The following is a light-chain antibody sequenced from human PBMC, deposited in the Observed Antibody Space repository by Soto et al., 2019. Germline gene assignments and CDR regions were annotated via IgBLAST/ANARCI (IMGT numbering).Light chain of an antibody. CDR1: QGISNY. Sequence: DLQMTQSPSSLSASVGDRVTITCRASQGISNYLAWYQQKPGKVPKLLIYTASTLQSGVPSRFSGSGSGTDFTLTISSLQPEDVATYYCQKYNSAPPWTFGQGTRVEIK. J-gene: IGKJ1*01. V-gene: IGKV1-27*01. CDR2: TAS. CDR3: QKYNSAPPWT.